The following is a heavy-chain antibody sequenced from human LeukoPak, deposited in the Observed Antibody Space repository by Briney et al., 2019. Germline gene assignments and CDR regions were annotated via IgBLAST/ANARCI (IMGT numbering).Heavy chain of an antibody. J-gene: IGHJ4*02. D-gene: IGHD5-12*01. CDR2: ISSSSRYI. CDR1: GFTFSSYS. V-gene: IGHV3-21*01. CDR3: ARDGYSGYDWDY. Sequence: GGSLRLSCAASGFTFSSYSMNWVRQAPGKGLEWVSSISSSSRYIYYADSVKGRFTISRDNAKNSLYLQMNSLRAEDTAVYYCARDGYSGYDWDYWGQGTLVTVSS.